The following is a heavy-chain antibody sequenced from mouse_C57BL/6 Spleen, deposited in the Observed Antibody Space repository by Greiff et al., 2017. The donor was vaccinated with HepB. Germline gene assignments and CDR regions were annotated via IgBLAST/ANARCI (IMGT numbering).Heavy chain of an antibody. CDR1: GFTFSNYW. CDR3: TGRDSNYVYFAY. Sequence: EVKLEESGGGLVQPGGSMKLSCVASGFTFSNYWMNWVRQSPEKGLEWVAQIRLKSDNYATHYAESVKGRFTISRDDSKSSVYLQMNNLRAEDTGIYYCTGRDSNYVYFAYWGQGTLVTVSA. J-gene: IGHJ3*01. V-gene: IGHV6-3*01. D-gene: IGHD2-5*01. CDR2: IRLKSDNYAT.